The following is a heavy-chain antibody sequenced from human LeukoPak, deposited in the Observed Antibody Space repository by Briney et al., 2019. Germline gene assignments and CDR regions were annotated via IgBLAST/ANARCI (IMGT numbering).Heavy chain of an antibody. D-gene: IGHD1-20*01. J-gene: IGHJ6*03. V-gene: IGHV3-48*03. CDR3: ARVRRNWNDRYPYYLDV. CDR2: ISSSDSTI. Sequence: GGSLRLSCAASGFTFSSYEMNWVRQAPGKGLEWVSYISSSDSTIYYADSVKGRFTISRDNAKNSLYLQMNSLRAEDTAVYYCARVRRNWNDRYPYYLDVWGKGTTVTVSS. CDR1: GFTFSSYE.